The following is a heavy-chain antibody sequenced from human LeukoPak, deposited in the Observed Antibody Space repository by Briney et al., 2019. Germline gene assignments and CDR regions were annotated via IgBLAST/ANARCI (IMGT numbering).Heavy chain of an antibody. CDR1: GGSVSSSSYY. V-gene: IGHV4-39*01. J-gene: IGHJ5*02. Sequence: SETLSLTCTVSGGSVSSSSYYWGWIRQPPGKGLEWIGSIYYSGSTYYNPSLKSRVTISVDTSKNQFSLKLSSVTAADTAVYYCARPLGYCSGGSCRFDPWGQGTLVTVSS. D-gene: IGHD2-15*01. CDR2: IYYSGST. CDR3: ARPLGYCSGGSCRFDP.